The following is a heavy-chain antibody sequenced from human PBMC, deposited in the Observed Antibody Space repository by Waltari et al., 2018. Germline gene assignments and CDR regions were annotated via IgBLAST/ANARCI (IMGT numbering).Heavy chain of an antibody. J-gene: IGHJ4*02. CDR2: IKQDGSEK. CDR3: ARDGWELLSYFDY. D-gene: IGHD1-26*01. Sequence: EVQLVESGGGLVQPGGSLRLSCAASGFTFSSYWMSWVRQAPGKGLEWVANIKQDGSEKYYVDSVKGRFTISRDNAKNSLYLQMNSLRAEDTAVYYCARDGWELLSYFDYWGQGTLVTVSS. CDR1: GFTFSSYW. V-gene: IGHV3-7*01.